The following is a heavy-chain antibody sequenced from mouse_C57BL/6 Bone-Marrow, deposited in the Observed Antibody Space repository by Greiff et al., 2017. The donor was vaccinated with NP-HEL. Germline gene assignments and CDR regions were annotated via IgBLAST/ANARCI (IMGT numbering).Heavy chain of an antibody. CDR1: GYTFTNYW. V-gene: IGHV1-63*01. CDR2: IYPGGGYT. D-gene: IGHD2-2*01. Sequence: QVQLQQSGAELVRPGTSVKMSCKASGYTFTNYWIGWAKQRPGHGLEWIGDIYPGGGYTNYNEKFKGKATLTADKSSSTAYMQFSSLTSEDSAIYYCARKDYGYPAWFAYWGQGTLVTVSA. CDR3: ARKDYGYPAWFAY. J-gene: IGHJ3*01.